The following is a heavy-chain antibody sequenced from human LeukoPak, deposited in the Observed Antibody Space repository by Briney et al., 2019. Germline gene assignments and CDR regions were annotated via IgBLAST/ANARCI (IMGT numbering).Heavy chain of an antibody. J-gene: IGHJ5*02. CDR2: ISNDGSDK. CDR3: AREAVADAHNGFDP. V-gene: IGHV3-30*03. D-gene: IGHD6-19*01. Sequence: GGSLRLSCAASGFTFDDYGMTWVRQAPVKGLEWVAVISNDGSDKYYADSVKGRFTISRDNAKNSLYLQMNSLRAEDTAVYYCAREAVADAHNGFDPWGQGTLVTVSS. CDR1: GFTFDDYG.